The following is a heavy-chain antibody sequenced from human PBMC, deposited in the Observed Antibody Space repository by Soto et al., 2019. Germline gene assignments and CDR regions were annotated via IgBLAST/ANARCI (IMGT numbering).Heavy chain of an antibody. CDR3: GLEGGIAGPGTVDY. V-gene: IGHV3-23*01. J-gene: IGHJ4*01. D-gene: IGHD6-13*01. CDR1: GFTFSSYA. CDR2: IDRSGGA. Sequence: EVQLLESGGGLVQPGGALRLSCAASGFTFSSYAMNWVRQAPGRGLEWVSVIDRSGGATYADSVKGRFTISRDNSKDTLYLQMNSLRAEDTAVYYCGLEGGIAGPGTVDYWGQGTLVTVSS.